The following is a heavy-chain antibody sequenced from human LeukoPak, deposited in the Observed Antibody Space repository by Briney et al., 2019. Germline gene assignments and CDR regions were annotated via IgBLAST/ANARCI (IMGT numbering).Heavy chain of an antibody. CDR3: ARDLLRITMIVVVSPPGY. CDR1: GFTFSSYG. D-gene: IGHD3-22*01. CDR2: ISGSGGST. V-gene: IGHV3-23*01. Sequence: GGSLRLSCAASGFTFSSYGMSWVRQAPGKGLEWVSAISGSGGSTYYADSVKGRFTISRDNSKNTLYLQMNSLRAEDTAVYYCARDLLRITMIVVVSPPGYWGQGTLVTVSS. J-gene: IGHJ4*02.